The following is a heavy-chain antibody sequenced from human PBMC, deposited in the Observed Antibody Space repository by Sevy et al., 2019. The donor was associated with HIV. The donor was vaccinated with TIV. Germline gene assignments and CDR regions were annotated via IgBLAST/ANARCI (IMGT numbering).Heavy chain of an antibody. CDR3: ARGGGNGWYYFDY. CDR2: IIPILGTV. D-gene: IGHD6-19*01. V-gene: IGHV1-69*13. J-gene: IGHJ4*02. Sequence: ASVKVSCKASGGTFRSYGISWVRQAPGQGLEWMGGIIPILGTVNYTQKLQGRVTITADESTKPAYMELSSLRSEDTAVYYCARGGGNGWYYFDYWGQETLVTVSS. CDR1: GGTFRSYG.